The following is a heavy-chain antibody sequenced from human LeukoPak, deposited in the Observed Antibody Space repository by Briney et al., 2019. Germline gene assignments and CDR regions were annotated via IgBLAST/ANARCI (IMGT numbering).Heavy chain of an antibody. V-gene: IGHV4-39*02. CDR3: ARRRYYDSTGYLD. CDR1: GGFISSSSCY. D-gene: IGHD3-22*01. CDR2: LYYTGST. Sequence: KASETLSLTCTISGGFISSSSCYWGWIRQPPGKGLEWIGDLYYTGSTYYSPSLKSRLSITVDTSKNHFSLILGSVTAADTAIYYCARRRYYDSTGYLDWGQGTHVTVSA. J-gene: IGHJ1*01.